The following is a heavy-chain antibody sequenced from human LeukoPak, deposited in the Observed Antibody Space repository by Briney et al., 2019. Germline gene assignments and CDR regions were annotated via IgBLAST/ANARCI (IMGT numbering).Heavy chain of an antibody. CDR3: ARGGYYYDENWFDP. Sequence: SETLSLTCTVSGYSISSGYYWGWIRQPPGKGLEWIGSIYHSGSTYYNPSLKSRVTILVDTSKNQFSLKLSPVTAADTAVYYCARGGYYYDENWFDPWGQGTLVTVSS. CDR2: IYHSGST. J-gene: IGHJ5*02. CDR1: GYSISSGYY. D-gene: IGHD3-22*01. V-gene: IGHV4-38-2*02.